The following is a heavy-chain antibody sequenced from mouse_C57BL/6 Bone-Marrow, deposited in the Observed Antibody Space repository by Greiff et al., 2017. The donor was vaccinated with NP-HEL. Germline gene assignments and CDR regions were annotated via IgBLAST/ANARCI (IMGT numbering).Heavy chain of an antibody. CDR2: IDPETGGT. V-gene: IGHV1-15*01. J-gene: IGHJ2*01. D-gene: IGHD4-1*01. CDR3: TRLWECSFDY. CDR1: GYTFTDYE. Sequence: QVQLKESGAELVRPGASVTLSCKASGYTFTDYEMHWVKQTPVHGLEWIGAIDPETGGTAYNQKFKGKAILTADKSSSTAYMELRSLTSEDSAVYYCTRLWECSFDYWGQGTTLTVSS.